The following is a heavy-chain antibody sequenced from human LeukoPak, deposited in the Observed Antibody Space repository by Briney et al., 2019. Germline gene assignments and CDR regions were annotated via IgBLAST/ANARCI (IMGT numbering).Heavy chain of an antibody. D-gene: IGHD6-13*01. J-gene: IGHJ5*02. V-gene: IGHV4-59*12. CDR1: GGSISSYY. CDR3: ARDSSSWDYWFDP. CDR2: IYYSGST. Sequence: SETLSLTCTVSGGSISSYYWSWIRQPPGKGLEWIGYIYYSGSTNYNPSLKSRVTISVDTSKNQFSLKLSSVTAADTAVYYCARDSSSWDYWFDPWGQGTLVTVSS.